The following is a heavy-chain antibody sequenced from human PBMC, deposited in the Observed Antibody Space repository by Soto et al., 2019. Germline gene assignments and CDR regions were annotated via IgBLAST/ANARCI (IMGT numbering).Heavy chain of an antibody. V-gene: IGHV5-51*01. D-gene: IGHD1-26*01. CDR2: ICPGDSDT. CDR1: GYSFTSHC. Sequence: PGESLKISCKGSGYSFTSHCIGWVRQMPGKGLEWMGIICPGDSDTRYSPSFQGQVAMSADKSSSTAYLQWSSLKASDTAMYYCARRLPGDTGRYYIFDYWGQGALVTVSS. J-gene: IGHJ4*02. CDR3: ARRLPGDTGRYYIFDY.